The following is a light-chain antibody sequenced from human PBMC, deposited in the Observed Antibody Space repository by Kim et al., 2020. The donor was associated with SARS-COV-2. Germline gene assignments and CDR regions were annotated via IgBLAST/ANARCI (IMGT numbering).Light chain of an antibody. CDR2: GAS. CDR1: QSVSSN. CDR3: QQYNNWPPLT. V-gene: IGKV3-15*01. Sequence: EIVMTQSPATLSVSPGERATLSCRASQSVSSNLAWYQQKPGQAPRHLIYGASTRATGIPARFSGSGSGTEFTLTISSLQSEDFAVYYCQQYNNWPPLTFGGGTKVEI. J-gene: IGKJ4*01.